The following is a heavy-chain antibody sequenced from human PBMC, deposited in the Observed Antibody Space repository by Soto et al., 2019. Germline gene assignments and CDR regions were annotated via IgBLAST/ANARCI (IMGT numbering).Heavy chain of an antibody. CDR2: IYYSGTT. J-gene: IGHJ4*02. V-gene: IGHV4-31*03. CDR1: GGSISRGGYF. Sequence: QLQLQESGPGLVKPSQTLSLTCTVSGGSISRGGYFWGWIRQHPGKGLEWIGYIYYSGTTYYNPSLKSRLTISVDTSKNQFSLNLMSVTAADTALYYCARVESSGTFDYWGQGTLVTVSS. D-gene: IGHD3-10*01. CDR3: ARVESSGTFDY.